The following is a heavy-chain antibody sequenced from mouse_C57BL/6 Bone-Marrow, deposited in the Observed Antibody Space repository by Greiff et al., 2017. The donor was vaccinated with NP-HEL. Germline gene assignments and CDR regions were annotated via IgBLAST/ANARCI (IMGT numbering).Heavy chain of an antibody. CDR1: GYSITSGYY. CDR3: ARKGYYGNYKD. V-gene: IGHV3-6*01. J-gene: IGHJ3*01. D-gene: IGHD2-1*01. Sequence: VQLKESGPGLVKPSQSLSLTCSVTGYSITSGYYWNWIRQFPGNKLEWMGYISYDGSNNYNPSLKNRISITRDTSKNQFFLKLNSVTTEDTATYYCARKGYYGNYKDWGQGTLVTVSA. CDR2: ISYDGSN.